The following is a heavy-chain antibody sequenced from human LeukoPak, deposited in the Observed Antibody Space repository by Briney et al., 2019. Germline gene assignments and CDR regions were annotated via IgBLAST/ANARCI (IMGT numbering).Heavy chain of an antibody. CDR2: INPNSGGT. CDR3: ARTGVATIDSRAFDI. CDR1: GYTFTGYY. V-gene: IGHV1-2*02. J-gene: IGHJ3*02. Sequence: GASVKVSCKASGYTFTGYYMHWVRQAPGQGLEWMGWINPNSGGTNYAQKFQGRVTMTRDTSISTAYMELSSLRSEDTAVYYCARTGVATIDSRAFDIWGQGTMVTVSS. D-gene: IGHD5-12*01.